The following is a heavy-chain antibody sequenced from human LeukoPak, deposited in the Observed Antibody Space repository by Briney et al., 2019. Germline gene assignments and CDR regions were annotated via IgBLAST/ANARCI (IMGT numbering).Heavy chain of an antibody. CDR2: ISSRSLYI. CDR1: GFTFSDYS. CDR3: ARDSRHHRFLYWDWFDP. V-gene: IGHV3-21*01. Sequence: GGSLRLSCAASGFTFSDYSMNWVRQAPGEGLEWVSSISSRSLYIHYADSVKGRFTTSRDNVKNSLYLQMNSLRAEDTAVYYCARDSRHHRFLYWDWFDPWGQGTLVTVSS. D-gene: IGHD1-26*01. J-gene: IGHJ5*02.